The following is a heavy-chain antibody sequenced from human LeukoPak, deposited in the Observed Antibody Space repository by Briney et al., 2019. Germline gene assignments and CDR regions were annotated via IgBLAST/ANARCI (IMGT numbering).Heavy chain of an antibody. Sequence: PGGSLRLSCAASGFTFSTSDMHWVRQAPGEGLEWVAFIWFDGNEKYHADSVKGRLTISRDNSKNTLYLQMNSLRPEGTAVYYCAREQEGRRAAFDYWGQGTLVTVSS. D-gene: IGHD2-15*01. CDR1: GFTFSTSD. V-gene: IGHV3-30*02. CDR2: IWFDGNEK. CDR3: AREQEGRRAAFDY. J-gene: IGHJ4*02.